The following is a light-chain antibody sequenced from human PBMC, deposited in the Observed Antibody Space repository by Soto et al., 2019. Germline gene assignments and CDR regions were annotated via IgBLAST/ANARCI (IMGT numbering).Light chain of an antibody. CDR3: CSYAGSYTFDD. V-gene: IGLV2-11*01. CDR1: SSDVGGYNY. CDR2: DVT. Sequence: QSVLTQPRSVSGSPGQSVTISCTGTSSDVGGYNYVSWYQQHPGKAPKLMIYDVTKRPSGVPDRFSGSKSGNTASLTISGLQAEDEADYYCCSYAGSYTFDDFGTGTKVTVL. J-gene: IGLJ1*01.